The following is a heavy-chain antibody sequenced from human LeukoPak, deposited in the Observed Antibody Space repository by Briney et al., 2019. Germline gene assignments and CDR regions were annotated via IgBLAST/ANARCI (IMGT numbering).Heavy chain of an antibody. Sequence: SETLSLTCTVSGGSISSYYWSWIRQPPGKGLEWIGYIYYSGSTNYNPSLTSRVTISVDTYKNQFYLKLSSVTAADTAVYYCARHVVVTATYNWFDAWGEGTLVTVYS. J-gene: IGHJ5*02. CDR2: IYYSGST. V-gene: IGHV4-59*08. CDR3: ARHVVVTATYNWFDA. D-gene: IGHD2-21*02. CDR1: GGSISSYY.